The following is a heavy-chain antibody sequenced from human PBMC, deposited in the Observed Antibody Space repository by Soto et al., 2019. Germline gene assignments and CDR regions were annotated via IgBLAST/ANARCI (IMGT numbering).Heavy chain of an antibody. CDR2: IIPIFGTA. CDR1: GGTFSSYA. Sequence: SVKVSCKASGGTFSSYAISWVRQAPGQGLEWMGGIIPIFGTANYAQKFQGRVTITADESTSTAYMELSSLRSEDTAVYYCARGAAALFRYYYGMDAWGQGTTVTVSS. D-gene: IGHD6-13*01. CDR3: ARGAAALFRYYYGMDA. J-gene: IGHJ6*02. V-gene: IGHV1-69*13.